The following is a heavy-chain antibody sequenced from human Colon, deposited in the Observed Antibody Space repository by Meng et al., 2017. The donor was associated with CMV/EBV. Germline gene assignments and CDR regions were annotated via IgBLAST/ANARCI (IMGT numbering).Heavy chain of an antibody. Sequence: CAAAGFTFISYWRHWVRQVPRKGLVGVSRIKYDGRSTNYADSVKGRFTISRDNAQNTVYLQMNSLRDEDTAVYYCAKYCSSGACLDYWGQETLVTVSS. CDR2: IKYDGRST. D-gene: IGHD2-2*01. V-gene: IGHV3-74*01. J-gene: IGHJ4*02. CDR1: GFTFISYW. CDR3: AKYCSSGACLDY.